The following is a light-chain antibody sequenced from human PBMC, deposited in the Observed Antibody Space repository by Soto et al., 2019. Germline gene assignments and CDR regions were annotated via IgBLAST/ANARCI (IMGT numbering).Light chain of an antibody. CDR1: QSISSY. J-gene: IGKJ1*01. CDR3: HQRKSWPRT. V-gene: IGKV1-39*01. Sequence: DIQMTQSPSSLSASVGDRVTITCRASQSISSYLTWYQQKPGKAPKLLIYAASSLHSGVPSRFSGSGSGTDFTLTISSLQPEDFALYYCHQRKSWPRTFGQGTKVDIK. CDR2: AAS.